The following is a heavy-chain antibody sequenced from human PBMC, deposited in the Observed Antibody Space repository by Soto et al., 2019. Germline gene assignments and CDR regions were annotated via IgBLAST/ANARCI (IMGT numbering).Heavy chain of an antibody. Sequence: PSETLSLTCTVSGGSISSYYWSWIRQPPGKGLEWIGYIYYSGSTNYNPSLKSRVTISVDTSKNQFSLKLSSVTAADTAVYYCARDLVGTTGFGYWGQGTLVTVS. J-gene: IGHJ4*02. CDR2: IYYSGST. V-gene: IGHV4-59*01. D-gene: IGHD1-1*01. CDR3: ARDLVGTTGFGY. CDR1: GGSISSYY.